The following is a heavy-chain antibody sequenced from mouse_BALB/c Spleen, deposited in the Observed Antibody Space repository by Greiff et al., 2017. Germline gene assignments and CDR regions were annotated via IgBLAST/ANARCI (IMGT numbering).Heavy chain of an antibody. V-gene: IGHV5-9-3*01. CDR3: ARRELGLDY. CDR1: GFTFSSYA. Sequence: EVKLMESGGGLVKPGGSLKLSCAASGFTFSSYAMSWVRQTPEKRLEWVATISSGGSYTYYPDSVKGRFTISRDNAKNTLYLQMSSLRSEDTAMYYCARRELGLDYWGQGTTLTVSS. CDR2: ISSGGSYT. D-gene: IGHD4-1*01. J-gene: IGHJ2*01.